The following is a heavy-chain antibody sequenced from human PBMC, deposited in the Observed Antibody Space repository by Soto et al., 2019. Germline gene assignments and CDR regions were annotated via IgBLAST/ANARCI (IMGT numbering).Heavy chain of an antibody. CDR3: ARGLRFGELLS. CDR2: INHSGST. V-gene: IGHV4-34*01. J-gene: IGHJ5*02. D-gene: IGHD3-10*01. Sequence: QVQLQQWGAGLLKPSETLSLTCGVYGGSFSGYYWSWIRQPPGKGLEWIGEINHSGSTNYNPSLKSRVTISGDTSKNQCSLKLRSVTAADTAVYYCARGLRFGELLSWCQGTLVTVSS. CDR1: GGSFSGYY.